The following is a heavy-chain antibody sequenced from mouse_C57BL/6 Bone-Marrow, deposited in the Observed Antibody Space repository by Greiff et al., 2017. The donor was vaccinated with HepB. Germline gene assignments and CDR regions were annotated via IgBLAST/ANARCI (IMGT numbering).Heavy chain of an antibody. V-gene: IGHV1-15*01. CDR2: IDPETGGT. J-gene: IGHJ3*01. CDR3: TRHFY. CDR1: GYTFTDYE. Sequence: VQLQESGAELVRPGASVTVSCKASGYTFTDYEMHWVKQTPVHGLEWIGAIDPETGGTAYNQKFKGKAILTADKSSSTAYMELRSLTSEDSAVYYCTRHFYWGQGTLVTVSA.